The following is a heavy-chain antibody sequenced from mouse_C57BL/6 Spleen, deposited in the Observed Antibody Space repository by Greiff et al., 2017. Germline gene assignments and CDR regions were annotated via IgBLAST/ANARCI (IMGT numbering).Heavy chain of an antibody. D-gene: IGHD1-1*01. V-gene: IGHV1-39*01. CDR3: ASHYYGSSYEGFAY. J-gene: IGHJ3*01. CDR2: INPNYGTT. Sequence: VQLKQSGPELVKPGASVKISCKASGYSFTDYNMNWVKQSNGKSLEWIGVINPNYGTTSYNQTFTGKARLTVDQSSSTAYMQLNSLTSEDSAVYNCASHYYGSSYEGFAYWGQGTLVTVSA. CDR1: GYSFTDYN.